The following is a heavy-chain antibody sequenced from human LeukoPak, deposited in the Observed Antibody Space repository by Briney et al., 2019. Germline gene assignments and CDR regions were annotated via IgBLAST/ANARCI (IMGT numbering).Heavy chain of an antibody. CDR1: GFTVSSNY. CDR2: IYSGGGT. D-gene: IGHD2-21*02. J-gene: IGHJ4*02. CDR3: ARAVTVVTAIHD. Sequence: PGGSLSLSCAPSGFTVSSNYMTWARQAPGKGLEWVSVIYSGGGTYYADSVKGRFTISRDNSKNTLYLKMNSLGAEDRAVYYCARAVTVVTAIHDWGQGALVTVS. V-gene: IGHV3-53*01.